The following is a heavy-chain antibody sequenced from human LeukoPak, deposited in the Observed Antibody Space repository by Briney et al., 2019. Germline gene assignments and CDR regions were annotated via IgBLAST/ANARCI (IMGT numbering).Heavy chain of an antibody. CDR3: ARRRYYDGSGYLE. Sequence: SETLSLTCSVSGDSVSRSDSYWDWIRQPPGKGLQWTGTIYYSGRTYHSPSLKSRVTMSVDTSNNQFSLNLRSVTAADTAVYYCARRRYYDGSGYLEWGQGTLLSVSS. CDR1: GDSVSRSDSY. D-gene: IGHD3-22*01. V-gene: IGHV4-39*01. J-gene: IGHJ1*01. CDR2: IYYSGRT.